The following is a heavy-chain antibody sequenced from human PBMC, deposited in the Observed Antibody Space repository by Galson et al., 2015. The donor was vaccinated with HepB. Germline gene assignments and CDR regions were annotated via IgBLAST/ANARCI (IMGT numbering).Heavy chain of an antibody. CDR3: ARQRYSSHDFDY. Sequence: ETLSLTCSVSGGSISSTSYYWGWIRQPPGKGLEWIGSVYYSGSTYYNPSLKSRLTISVDTSKNQFSLKLSSVTAADTAVYYCARQRYSSHDFDYWGQGTLVTVSS. CDR1: GGSISSTSYY. V-gene: IGHV4-39*01. D-gene: IGHD6-19*01. J-gene: IGHJ4*02. CDR2: VYYSGST.